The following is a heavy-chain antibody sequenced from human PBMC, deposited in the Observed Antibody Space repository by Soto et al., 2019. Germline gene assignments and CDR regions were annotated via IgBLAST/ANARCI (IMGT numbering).Heavy chain of an antibody. V-gene: IGHV4-59*01. J-gene: IGHJ1*01. CDR2: IYYSGST. CDR1: GGSISSYY. CDR3: AGHSGIAARPKYFQH. Sequence: SQTLSLTCTVSGGSISSYYWSWIRQPPGKGLEWIGYIYYSGSTNYNPSLKSRVTISVDTSKNQFSLKLSSVTAADTAVYYCAGHSGIAARPKYFQHWGQGTLVTVSS. D-gene: IGHD6-6*01.